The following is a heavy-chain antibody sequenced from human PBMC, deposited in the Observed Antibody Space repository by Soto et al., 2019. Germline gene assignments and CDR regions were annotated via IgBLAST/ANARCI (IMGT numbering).Heavy chain of an antibody. V-gene: IGHV1-8*01. CDR3: ARAGYLDYYYGMDV. CDR2: MNPNSGNT. CDR1: GYTFTSYD. D-gene: IGHD2-2*03. J-gene: IGHJ6*02. Sequence: ALVKVSCKASGYTFTSYDINWVRQATGQGLEWMGWMNPNSGNTGYAQKFQGRFTMTRNTSISTAYMELSSLRSEDTAVYYCARAGYLDYYYGMDVWGQGTTVTVSS.